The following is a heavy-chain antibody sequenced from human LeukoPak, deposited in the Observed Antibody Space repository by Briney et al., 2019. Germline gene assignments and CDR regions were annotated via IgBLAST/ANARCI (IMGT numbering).Heavy chain of an antibody. Sequence: GGSLRLSRAASGFTFSSYSMNWVRQAPGKGLEWVSSISSSSSYIYYADSVKGRFTISRDNAKNSLYLQMNSLRAEDTAVYYCARDLIPGYYGSGYYWGQGTMVTVSS. J-gene: IGHJ3*01. CDR2: ISSSSSYI. D-gene: IGHD3-10*01. V-gene: IGHV3-21*01. CDR1: GFTFSSYS. CDR3: ARDLIPGYYGSGYY.